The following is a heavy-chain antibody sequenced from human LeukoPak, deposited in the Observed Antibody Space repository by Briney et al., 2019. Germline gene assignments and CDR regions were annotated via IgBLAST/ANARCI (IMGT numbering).Heavy chain of an antibody. D-gene: IGHD3-22*01. CDR2: IYSGGST. Sequence: PGGSLRLSCAASGFTFSSNYMSWVRQAPGKGLEWVSVIYSGGSTYYSDSVKGRFTISRDNSKNTLYLQMNSLRAEDTAVYYCARNVLTYYYDSSGYSDYWGQGTLVTVSS. CDR3: ARNVLTYYYDSSGYSDY. J-gene: IGHJ4*02. V-gene: IGHV3-53*01. CDR1: GFTFSSNY.